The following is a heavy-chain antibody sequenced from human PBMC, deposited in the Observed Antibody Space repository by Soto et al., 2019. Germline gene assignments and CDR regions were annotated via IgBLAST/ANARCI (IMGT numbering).Heavy chain of an antibody. CDR3: ARGVGSSPPRY. Sequence: SETLSLTCTISGGSISVYYWSWIRQSPRQGLEWIGYVYDNGRPYYSPSLKSRVTISADTSKNQISLKLTSATAADTAVYYCARGVGSSPPRYWGRGTMVTVSS. J-gene: IGHJ4*02. D-gene: IGHD3-9*01. CDR1: GGSISVYY. CDR2: VYDNGRP. V-gene: IGHV4-59*01.